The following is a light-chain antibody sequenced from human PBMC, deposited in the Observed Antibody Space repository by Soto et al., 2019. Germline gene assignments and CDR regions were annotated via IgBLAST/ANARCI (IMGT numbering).Light chain of an antibody. Sequence: DVQMTQSPSSLSASVGDRVTITCRATQDISNFLAWYQQKPGKVPQLLIYDTSTLQSGVPSRFSGSGSGTDFTLTISSLQPEDVATYYCHKYFPPQTFGQGTRVDLK. V-gene: IGKV1-27*01. CDR3: HKYFPPQT. CDR1: QDISNF. CDR2: DTS. J-gene: IGKJ1*01.